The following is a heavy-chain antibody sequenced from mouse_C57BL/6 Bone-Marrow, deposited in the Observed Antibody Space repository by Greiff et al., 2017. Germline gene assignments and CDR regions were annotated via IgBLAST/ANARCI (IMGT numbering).Heavy chain of an antibody. J-gene: IGHJ3*01. Sequence: VQLKESGPGLVKPSQSLSLTCSVTGYSITSGYYWNWIRQFPGNKLEWMGYISYDGSNNYNPSLKNRISITRDTSKNQFFLKLNSVTTEDTATXYCASNYGSSPAWFAYWGQGTLVTVSA. CDR1: GYSITSGYY. CDR3: ASNYGSSPAWFAY. CDR2: ISYDGSN. D-gene: IGHD1-1*01. V-gene: IGHV3-6*01.